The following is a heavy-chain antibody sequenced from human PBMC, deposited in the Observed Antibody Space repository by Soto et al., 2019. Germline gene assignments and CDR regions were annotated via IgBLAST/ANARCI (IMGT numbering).Heavy chain of an antibody. D-gene: IGHD1-26*01. V-gene: IGHV1-2*04. CDR2: INPNRGGT. CDR1: GYTFTGYY. Sequence: QVQLVQSGAEVKKPGASVKVSCKASGYTFTGYYMHWVRQAPGQGLEWMGWINPNRGGTNYAQKFQGWVTMTRDTSISTAYMELSRLRSDDTAVYYCARVSVGATIGGFDYWGQGTLVTVSS. J-gene: IGHJ4*02. CDR3: ARVSVGATIGGFDY.